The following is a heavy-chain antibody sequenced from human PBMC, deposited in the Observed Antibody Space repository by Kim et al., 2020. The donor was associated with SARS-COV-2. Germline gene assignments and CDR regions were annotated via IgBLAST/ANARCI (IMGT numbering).Heavy chain of an antibody. D-gene: IGHD6-13*01. CDR1: GFIFSSYG. CDR2: IWYVGSNE. Sequence: GGSLRLSCAASGFIFSSYGMHWVRQAPGEGLEWVAFIWYVGSNEYYEDSVKGRLTISRDNSKNTLYLQMNSLRVEDTPLYYCAKGNSSYYYYGMDVWGQG. V-gene: IGHV3-30*02. J-gene: IGHJ6*02. CDR3: AKGNSSYYYYGMDV.